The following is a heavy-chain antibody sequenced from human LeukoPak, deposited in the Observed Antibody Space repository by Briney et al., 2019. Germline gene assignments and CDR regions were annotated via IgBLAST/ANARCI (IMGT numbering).Heavy chain of an antibody. V-gene: IGHV3-9*01. CDR1: GFTFDDYA. J-gene: IGHJ4*02. CDR2: ISWNSGSI. D-gene: IGHD5-12*01. Sequence: PGRSLRLSCAASGFTFDDYAMHWVRQAPGKGLEWVSGISWNSGSIGYADYVKGRFTISRDNAKNSLYLQMNSLRAEDTALYYCAKDLVLSGYDLTFDYWGQGTLVTVSS. CDR3: AKDLVLSGYDLTFDY.